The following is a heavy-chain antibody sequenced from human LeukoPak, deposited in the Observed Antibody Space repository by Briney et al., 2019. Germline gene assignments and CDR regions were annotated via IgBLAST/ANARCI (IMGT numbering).Heavy chain of an antibody. CDR1: GFDFSDYW. V-gene: IGHV3-7*01. CDR2: IKEDGRQR. Sequence: GGSLRLSCAASGFDFSDYWMTWVRLAPGKGLEWVANIKEDGRQRFYVDSVKGRFTISRDNAKNSLSLLMDSLRVEDTAVYYCTRDYFKSGRGKFDYWGQGTLVTVSS. CDR3: TRDYFKSGRGKFDY. J-gene: IGHJ4*02. D-gene: IGHD3-16*01.